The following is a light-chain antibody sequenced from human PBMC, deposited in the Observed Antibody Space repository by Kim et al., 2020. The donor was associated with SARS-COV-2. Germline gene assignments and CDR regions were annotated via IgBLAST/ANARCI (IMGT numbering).Light chain of an antibody. CDR1: QSINSL. J-gene: IGKJ1*01. CDR2: GAS. CDR3: QQSYNSPRT. V-gene: IGKV1-39*01. Sequence: GTGGDRVNITCRASQSINSLLNWYQQKSGTAPKVLMYGASNLQSGVPSRFSGSGSGTDFTLTITDLQPEDFATYFCQQSYNSPRTFGQGTKVDIK.